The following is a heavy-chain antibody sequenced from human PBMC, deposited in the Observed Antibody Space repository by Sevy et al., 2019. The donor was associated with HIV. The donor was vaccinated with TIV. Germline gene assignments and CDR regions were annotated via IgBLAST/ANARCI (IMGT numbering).Heavy chain of an antibody. V-gene: IGHV3-15*01. D-gene: IGHD3-10*01. CDR2: IKSKTDGGTT. J-gene: IGHJ5*02. CDR3: TTSPLVQGVP. CDR1: EFTFNNAW. Sequence: GGSLRLSCAASEFTFNNAWMSWVRQAPGKGLEWVGRIKSKTDGGTTDYAAPGQGRFTISREDSKNTLYLQMNSLKTEDTAVYYCTTSPLVQGVPWGQGTLVTISS.